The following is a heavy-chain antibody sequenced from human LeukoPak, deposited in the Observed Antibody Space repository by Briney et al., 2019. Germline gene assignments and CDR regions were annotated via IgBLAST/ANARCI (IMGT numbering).Heavy chain of an antibody. V-gene: IGHV1-2*02. Sequence: GASVKVSCKASGYTFTGYYMHWVRQAPGQGLEWMGWINPNSGGTNYAQKFQGRVTMTRDTSISTAYMELSRLRSDDTAVYYCARSNAYQLLFRRDYYYMDVWGKGTTVTVSS. J-gene: IGHJ6*03. CDR2: INPNSGGT. CDR1: GYTFTGYY. CDR3: ARSNAYQLLFRRDYYYMDV. D-gene: IGHD2-2*01.